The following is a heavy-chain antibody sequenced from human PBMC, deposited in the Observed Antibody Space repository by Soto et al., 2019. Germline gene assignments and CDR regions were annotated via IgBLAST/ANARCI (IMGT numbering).Heavy chain of an antibody. J-gene: IGHJ4*02. CDR1: GGSISSYY. Sequence: SETLSLTCTVSGGSISSYYWSWIRQPPGKGLEWIGYIYFRGTTNYNPSLKSRVTMSADTSKNQFSLKLSSVTAADTAVYYCARTYYDILTGYPYFDYWGQGTLVTVSS. D-gene: IGHD3-9*01. CDR2: IYFRGTT. CDR3: ARTYYDILTGYPYFDY. V-gene: IGHV4-59*08.